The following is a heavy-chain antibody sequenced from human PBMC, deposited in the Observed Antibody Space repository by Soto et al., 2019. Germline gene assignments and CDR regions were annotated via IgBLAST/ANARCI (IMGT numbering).Heavy chain of an antibody. CDR1: GGSLSSYY. CDR2: IYYSGST. J-gene: IGHJ3*02. Sequence: PSETLSLTCTVSGGSLSSYYWSWIRQPPGKGLEWNGYIYYSGSTNYNPSLKNRVNITVDTSKNQFTLKLSSVTAAGTAVYYCARTNDILTLNDAFDIWGQGTIVTVSS. CDR3: ARTNDILTLNDAFDI. V-gene: IGHV4-59*01. D-gene: IGHD3-9*01.